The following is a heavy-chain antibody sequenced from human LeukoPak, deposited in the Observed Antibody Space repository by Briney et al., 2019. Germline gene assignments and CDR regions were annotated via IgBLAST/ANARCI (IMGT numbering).Heavy chain of an antibody. Sequence: GESLRLFCAASGFTFSGSWMNWVPQAPGKGLEWVANINPDGSQKRFVDSVMGRFTMSRDNAKNSLYLQMNSLRVEDTAVFYCAAWTDRGYNFWGQGTLVTVSS. CDR3: AAWTDRGYNF. D-gene: IGHD5-24*01. J-gene: IGHJ4*02. CDR2: INPDGSQK. V-gene: IGHV3-7*01. CDR1: GFTFSGSW.